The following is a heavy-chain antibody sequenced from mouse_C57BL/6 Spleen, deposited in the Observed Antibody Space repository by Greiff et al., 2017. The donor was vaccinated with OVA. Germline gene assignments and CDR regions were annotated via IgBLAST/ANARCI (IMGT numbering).Heavy chain of an antibody. CDR2: IDPETGGT. CDR3: YYGSSYWYFDG. CDR1: GYTFTDYE. Sequence: QVQLQQSGAELVRPGASVTLSCKASGYTFTDYEMHWVKQTPVHGLEWIGAIDPETGGTAYNQKFKGKAILTADKSSSTAYMELRSLTSEDSAVYYCYYGSSYWYFDGWGTGTTVTVSS. V-gene: IGHV1-15*01. J-gene: IGHJ1*03. D-gene: IGHD1-1*01.